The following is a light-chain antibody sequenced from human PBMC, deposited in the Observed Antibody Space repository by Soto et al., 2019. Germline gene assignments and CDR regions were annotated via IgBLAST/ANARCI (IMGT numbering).Light chain of an antibody. CDR2: EVS. CDR1: SSDVGTYHL. CDR3: CSYAGSSTYV. J-gene: IGLJ1*01. Sequence: QSALTQPASVSGSPGQSITISCTGTSSDVGTYHLVSWYQQHPGKAPKFMIYEVSKRPSGVSNRFSGSKSGNTGSLTISGLQPEDEADYYCCSYAGSSTYVFGTGTKVTVL. V-gene: IGLV2-23*02.